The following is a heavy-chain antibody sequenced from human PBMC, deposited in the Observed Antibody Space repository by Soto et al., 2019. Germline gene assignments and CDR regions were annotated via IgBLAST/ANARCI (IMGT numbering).Heavy chain of an antibody. CDR2: ISYSGST. Sequence: SQTLSLTYTVSAVSINSYYCSWIRQPPGEGLEWLGYISYSGSTNYNPSLKSRVSRLVDTSKNQFSLKLSSVTAADTAVYYCARAGYCSGTSCYWFDTWGQGTLVTVSS. CDR3: ARAGYCSGTSCYWFDT. CDR1: AVSINSYY. V-gene: IGHV4-59*01. D-gene: IGHD2-15*01. J-gene: IGHJ5*02.